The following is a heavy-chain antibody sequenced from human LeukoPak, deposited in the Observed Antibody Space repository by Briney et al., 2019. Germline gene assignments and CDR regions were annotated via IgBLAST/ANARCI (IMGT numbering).Heavy chain of an antibody. Sequence: VASVKVSCKASGYTFTSYYMHWVRQAPGQGLEWMGIINPSGGSTSYAQKFQGRVTMTRDTSTSTVYMELSSLRSEDTAVYYCARAEVVVVTAIRSYYFDYWGQGTLVTVSS. CDR3: ARAEVVVVTAIRSYYFDY. J-gene: IGHJ4*02. D-gene: IGHD2-21*02. V-gene: IGHV1-46*01. CDR1: GYTFTSYY. CDR2: INPSGGST.